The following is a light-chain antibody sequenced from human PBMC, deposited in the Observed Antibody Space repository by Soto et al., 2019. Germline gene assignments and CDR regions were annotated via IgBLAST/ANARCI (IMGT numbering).Light chain of an antibody. J-gene: IGKJ1*01. CDR3: QQYNNWPPWT. CDR1: QSVSSD. Sequence: EIGRRQSPATLSVSPGQRATLSSRARQSVSSDLAWYQQKPGQAPRLLIYGASTSATGIPARFSGSGSGTEFTLTISSLQSEDFAVYYCQQYNNWPPWTFGQGTKVEIK. CDR2: GAS. V-gene: IGKV3-15*01.